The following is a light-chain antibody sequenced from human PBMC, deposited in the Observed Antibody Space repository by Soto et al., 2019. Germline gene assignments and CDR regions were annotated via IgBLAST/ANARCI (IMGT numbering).Light chain of an antibody. V-gene: IGKV1-39*01. CDR2: AAS. CDR3: QQSFSTLWT. J-gene: IGKJ1*01. CDR1: QNINNY. Sequence: DMQVTRWRSSLSACMGDSVNITCRASQNINNYLNWYQQKPGKAPKLLIYAASSLQSGVPSRFSGSGSGTDFTLTISSLQPEDFATYYCQQSFSTLWTFGQGTKVDIK.